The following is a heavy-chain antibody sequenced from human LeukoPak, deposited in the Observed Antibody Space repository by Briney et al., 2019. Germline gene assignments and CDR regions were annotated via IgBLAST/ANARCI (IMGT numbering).Heavy chain of an antibody. CDR3: ARDTDSSSWQYGWFDP. CDR2: IYYSGST. Sequence: SETLSLTCTVSGGSISSSSYYWGWIRQPPGKGLEWIGSIYYSGSTYYNPSLKSRVTISVDTSKNQFSLKLSSVAAADTAVYYCARDTDSSSWQYGWFDPWGQGTLVTVSS. J-gene: IGHJ5*02. V-gene: IGHV4-39*07. D-gene: IGHD6-13*01. CDR1: GGSISSSSYY.